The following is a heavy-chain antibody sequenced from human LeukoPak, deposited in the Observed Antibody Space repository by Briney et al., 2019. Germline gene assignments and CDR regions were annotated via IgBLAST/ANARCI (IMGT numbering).Heavy chain of an antibody. CDR3: ARLRGVPAAINWFDP. Sequence: GESLKISCKGSGYSFTSYWIGWVRQMPGKGLEWMGIIYPGDSDTRYSPSFQGQVTISADKSISTAYLQWSSLKASDTAMYYCARLRGVPAAINWFDPWGQGTQVTVSS. CDR1: GYSFTSYW. J-gene: IGHJ5*02. V-gene: IGHV5-51*01. CDR2: IYPGDSDT. D-gene: IGHD2-2*02.